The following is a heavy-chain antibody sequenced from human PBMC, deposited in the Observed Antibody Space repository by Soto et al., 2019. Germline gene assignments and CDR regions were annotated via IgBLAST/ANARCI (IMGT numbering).Heavy chain of an antibody. D-gene: IGHD2-15*01. V-gene: IGHV3-23*01. Sequence: GGSLRLSCAASGFTFSSYAMSWVRQAPGKGLEWVSAISGSGGSTYYADSVKGRFTISRDNSKNTLYLQMNSLRAEDTAVYYCAKPRKCSGGSCYLGYFDYWGQGTLVTVSS. CDR2: ISGSGGST. J-gene: IGHJ4*02. CDR1: GFTFSSYA. CDR3: AKPRKCSGGSCYLGYFDY.